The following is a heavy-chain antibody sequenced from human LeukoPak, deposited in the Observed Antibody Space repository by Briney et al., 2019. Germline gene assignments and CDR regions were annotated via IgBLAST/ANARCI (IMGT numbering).Heavy chain of an antibody. CDR3: ATGRYCTGTTCYSSLDF. J-gene: IGHJ4*02. Sequence: GQSLNISCKGSGYGFTNYWIAWVRQMPGKGLEWMGILHPGDSNAGYSPSFQGQVAISVDKSITTAYLQWSSLEASDTAVYYCATGRYCTGTTCYSSLDFWGQGTLVTVSS. CDR1: GYGFTNYW. D-gene: IGHD2-15*01. CDR2: LHPGDSNA. V-gene: IGHV5-51*01.